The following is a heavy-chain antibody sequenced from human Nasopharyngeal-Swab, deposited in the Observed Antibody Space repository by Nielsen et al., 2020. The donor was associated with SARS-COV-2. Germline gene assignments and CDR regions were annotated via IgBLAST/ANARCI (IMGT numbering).Heavy chain of an antibody. Sequence: GGSLRLSCAASGFTFSAHAMIWVRQPAGKGLEWVSAVSGDVAHTTYYADSVKGRFTISRDNSKNTLYLQMNGLRAEDAAIYYCARDGRIGYGVYLDYWGQGTPVTVSS. CDR1: GFTFSAHA. V-gene: IGHV3-23*01. D-gene: IGHD5-12*01. J-gene: IGHJ4*02. CDR2: VSGDVAHTT. CDR3: ARDGRIGYGVYLDY.